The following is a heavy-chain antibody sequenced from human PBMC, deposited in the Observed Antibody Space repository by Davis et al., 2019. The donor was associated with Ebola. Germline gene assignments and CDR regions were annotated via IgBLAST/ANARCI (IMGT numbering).Heavy chain of an antibody. CDR3: ARVMGVVVVPAAFDP. Sequence: GGSLRLSCAASGFTFSSYAMSWVRQAPGKGLEWVANIKQDGSEKYYVDSVKGRFTISRDNAKNSLYLQMNSLRAEDTAVYYCARVMGVVVVPAAFDPWGQGTLVTVSS. CDR1: GFTFSSYA. V-gene: IGHV3-7*03. CDR2: IKQDGSEK. D-gene: IGHD2-2*01. J-gene: IGHJ5*02.